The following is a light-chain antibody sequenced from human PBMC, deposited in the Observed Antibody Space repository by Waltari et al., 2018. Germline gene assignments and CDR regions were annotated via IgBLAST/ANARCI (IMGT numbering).Light chain of an antibody. Sequence: HSALTQPASVSGSPGQSITISCTGASSDVGSYKPVSWYQQYPGKTPKLIIYACSNRPPGVSTRFSGPKSGNTGSLTISGLQVEDEADYYCCSFAGSNTYVLGTGTKVSVL. CDR1: SSDVGSYKP. CDR2: ACS. J-gene: IGLJ1*01. V-gene: IGLV2-23*01. CDR3: CSFAGSNTYV.